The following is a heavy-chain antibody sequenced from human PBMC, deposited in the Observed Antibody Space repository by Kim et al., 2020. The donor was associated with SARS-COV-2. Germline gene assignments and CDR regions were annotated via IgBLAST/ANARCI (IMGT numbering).Heavy chain of an antibody. J-gene: IGHJ4*02. CDR2: INWNGADI. D-gene: IGHD1-1*01. CDR1: GFTFDDYV. CDR3: AKLAGQQPAPSFDS. V-gene: IGHV3-9*01. Sequence: SLRLSCAASGFTFDDYVMHWVRQAPGKGLEWVSGINWNGADIVYADSVKGRFTISRDNAKNSLYLQLNSLRPEDTALYYCAKLAGQQPAPSFDSWGQGTLVTVSS.